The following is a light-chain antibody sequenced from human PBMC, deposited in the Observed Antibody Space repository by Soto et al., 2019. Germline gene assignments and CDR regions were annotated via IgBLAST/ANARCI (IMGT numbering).Light chain of an antibody. CDR3: CSYAGSYTYV. V-gene: IGLV2-11*01. CDR2: DVS. CDR1: SSDVGGYNY. Sequence: QSALTQPLSVSGSPGQSVTISCTGTSSDVGGYNYVSWYQQHPGKAPKFMIYDVSKRPSGVPDRFSGSRSGNTASLTISGLQAEDEADYYCCSYAGSYTYVFGTGTKLTVL. J-gene: IGLJ1*01.